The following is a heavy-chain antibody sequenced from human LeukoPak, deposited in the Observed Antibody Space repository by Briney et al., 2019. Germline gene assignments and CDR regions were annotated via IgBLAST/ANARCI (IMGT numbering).Heavy chain of an antibody. CDR3: ARGILIAVAEDVWYFDL. CDR2: IIPIFGTA. V-gene: IGHV1-69*05. J-gene: IGHJ2*01. Sequence: ASVKVSFKASVGTFSSYAISWVRQAPGQGLEWMGRIIPIFGTANYAQKFQGRVTITTDESTSTAYMKLSSVRSEDTAVYYCARGILIAVAEDVWYFDLWGRGTLVTDSS. CDR1: VGTFSSYA. D-gene: IGHD6-19*01.